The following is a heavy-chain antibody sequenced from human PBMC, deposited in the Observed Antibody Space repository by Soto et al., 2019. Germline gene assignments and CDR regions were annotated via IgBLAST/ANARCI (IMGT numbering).Heavy chain of an antibody. V-gene: IGHV3-64*02. CDR3: AARYCSGRRRIYSQH. J-gene: IGHJ1*01. Sequence: HPGGSLRLSCAASGFSFSTYAMHWVRQAPGKGLGYVSAISSTGVSTYYADSVKGRFTISRDNSENTLFLQMGSLGAEDMAVYYCAARYCSGRRRIYSQHCGPGTLVTVST. D-gene: IGHD2-15*01. CDR2: ISSTGVST. CDR1: GFSFSTYA.